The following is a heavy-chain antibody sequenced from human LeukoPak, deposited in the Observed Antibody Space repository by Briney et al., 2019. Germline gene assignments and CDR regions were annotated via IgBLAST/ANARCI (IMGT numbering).Heavy chain of an antibody. J-gene: IGHJ4*02. Sequence: PSETLSLTCAICGHSTTRGYYWAWFRQSPGKGLEWIATFFQSHKSFYNASLESRVTMSLDTSKSQFSLNLTSVTAAATAVYSCARVLSFPYLLDSWGRGTQVTVSS. V-gene: IGHV4-38-2*01. CDR3: ARVLSFPYLLDS. CDR2: FFQSHKS. CDR1: GHSTTRGYY. D-gene: IGHD2/OR15-2a*01.